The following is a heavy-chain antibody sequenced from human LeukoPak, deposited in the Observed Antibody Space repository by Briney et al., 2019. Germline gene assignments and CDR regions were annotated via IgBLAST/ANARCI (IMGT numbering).Heavy chain of an antibody. D-gene: IGHD3-10*01. Sequence: ASVTVSYKTFGYTFTYYYLHWVRQAPGQGGEWMGWFNPNSVGTNSAHRFQGRVTMTSDTSITTAYMQLTSLRSDDTAVYYCAREAPGSGNFDFWGQGTLVTVSS. V-gene: IGHV1-2*02. CDR3: AREAPGSGNFDF. CDR1: GYTFTYYY. CDR2: FNPNSVGT. J-gene: IGHJ4*02.